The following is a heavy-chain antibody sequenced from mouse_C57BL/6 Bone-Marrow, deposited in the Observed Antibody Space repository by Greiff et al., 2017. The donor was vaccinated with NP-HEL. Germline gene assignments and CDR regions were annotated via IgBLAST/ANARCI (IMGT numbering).Heavy chain of an antibody. J-gene: IGHJ3*01. CDR1: GFTFSSYA. CDR3: ARDQAQATAY. Sequence: EVQRVESGGGLVKPGGSLKLSCAASGFTFSSYAMSWVRQTPEKRLEWVATISDGGSYTYYPDNVKGRFTISRDNAKNNLYLQMSHLKSEDTAMYYCARDQAQATAYWGQGTLVTVSA. V-gene: IGHV5-4*01. D-gene: IGHD3-2*02. CDR2: ISDGGSYT.